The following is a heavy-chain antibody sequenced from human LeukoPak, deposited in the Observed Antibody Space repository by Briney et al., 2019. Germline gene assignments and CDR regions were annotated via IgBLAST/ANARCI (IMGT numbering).Heavy chain of an antibody. CDR1: GNYW. CDR3: VSFYETY. V-gene: IGHV3-74*01. D-gene: IGHD2-2*01. J-gene: IGHJ4*02. Sequence: GGSLRLSCAASGNYWMHWVRQAPGKGLVWVSHINSDGSWTSFADSVKGRFTISKDNAKNTVYLQMNNLRAEDTAVYYCVSFYETYWGRGTLVTVSS. CDR2: INSDGSWT.